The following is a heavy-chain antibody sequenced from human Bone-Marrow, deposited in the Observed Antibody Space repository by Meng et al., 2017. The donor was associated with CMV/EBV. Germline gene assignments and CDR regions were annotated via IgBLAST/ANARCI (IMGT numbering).Heavy chain of an antibody. V-gene: IGHV3-7*01. CDR2: IKQDGSQK. J-gene: IGHJ6*02. CDR3: AREDIVVVPAAIERNYYYGMDV. Sequence: GESLKISCAASGFGFGPYWMTWVRQAPGKGLEWVANIKQDGSQKYYVDSVKGRFTISRDNAKNSLYLHMNSLRVEDTAVYYCAREDIVVVPAAIERNYYYGMDVWGQGTTVTVSS. CDR1: GFGFGPYW. D-gene: IGHD2-2*01.